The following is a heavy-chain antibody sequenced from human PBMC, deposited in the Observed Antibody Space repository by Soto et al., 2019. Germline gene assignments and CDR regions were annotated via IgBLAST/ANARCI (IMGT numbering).Heavy chain of an antibody. CDR3: ARLGGYCSSSKCNGYYAMDV. CDR2: INHSGST. D-gene: IGHD2-2*01. Sequence: SETLSLTCAVYGGSFSGYYWSWIRQPPGKGLEWIGEINHSGSTNYNPSLKSRVTISVDTSKNQFSLKVSSVTVADSAVYYCARLGGYCSSSKCNGYYAMDVWGQGTTVTVSS. CDR1: GGSFSGYY. V-gene: IGHV4-34*01. J-gene: IGHJ6*02.